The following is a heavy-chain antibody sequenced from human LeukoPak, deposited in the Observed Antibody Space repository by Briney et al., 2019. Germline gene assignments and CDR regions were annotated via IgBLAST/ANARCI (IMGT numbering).Heavy chain of an antibody. CDR1: GYTFTEYY. V-gene: IGHV7-4-1*02. D-gene: IGHD3-16*02. CDR2: INTNTGDP. J-gene: IGHJ5*01. Sequence: ASVKVSCKTSGYTFTEYYIHWVRQAPGQGLEWMGWINTNTGDPTYAQDFTGRFVFSVDTSVSTAYLQISSLKAEDTAVYYCARAYQPLGGLSFPDSWGQGTLVTVSS. CDR3: ARAYQPLGGLSFPDS.